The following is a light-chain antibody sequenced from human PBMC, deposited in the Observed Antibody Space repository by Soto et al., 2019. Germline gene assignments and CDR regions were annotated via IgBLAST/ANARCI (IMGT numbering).Light chain of an antibody. J-gene: IGKJ2*01. CDR2: GAS. Sequence: EIVLTQSPGTLSLSPGERATLSCRASQSVSSSYLAWYQQKPGQAPRLLIYGASSRATGIPDRFSGSGSGTDLPLTISRLEPEDFAVYYCHQYGSSPYTFGQGTKLEIK. CDR1: QSVSSSY. CDR3: HQYGSSPYT. V-gene: IGKV3-20*01.